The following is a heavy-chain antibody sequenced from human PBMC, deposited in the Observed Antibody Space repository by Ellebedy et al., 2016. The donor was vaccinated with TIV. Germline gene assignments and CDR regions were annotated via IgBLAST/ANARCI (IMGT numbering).Heavy chain of an antibody. CDR3: AREAVDTAMVEYYYGMDV. D-gene: IGHD5-18*01. J-gene: IGHJ6*02. CDR1: GGSINTNSFY. V-gene: IGHV4-39*07. CDR2: LHFRGTT. Sequence: MPSETLSLTCTVSGGSINTNSFYWGWIRQPPGKGLEWIGNLHFRGTTYYNPSPKSRVTISVDTSKNQFSLKLSSVTAADTAVYYCAREAVDTAMVEYYYGMDVWGQGTTVTVSS.